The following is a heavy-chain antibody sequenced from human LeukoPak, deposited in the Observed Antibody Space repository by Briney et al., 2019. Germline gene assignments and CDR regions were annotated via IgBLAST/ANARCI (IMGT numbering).Heavy chain of an antibody. CDR1: GFAFSRYW. Sequence: GGSLRLSCAAFGFAFSRYWMHWVRQAPGKGLLWVSRINSDGSNTLYADSVKGRFTVSRDNAKNTLYLQMDGLRADDTAVYYCATANYGLDVWGQGTTVTVSS. CDR2: INSDGSNT. V-gene: IGHV3-74*01. J-gene: IGHJ6*02. CDR3: ATANYGLDV.